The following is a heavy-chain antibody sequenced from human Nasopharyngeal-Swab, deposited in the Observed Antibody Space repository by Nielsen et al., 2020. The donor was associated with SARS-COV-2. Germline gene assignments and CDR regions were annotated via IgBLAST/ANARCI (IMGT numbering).Heavy chain of an antibody. Sequence: GESLKISCAASGLTVSSTYMGWVRQAPGKGLEWVANIKQDGSEKYFIDSVKGRFTISRDNAKNSLYLQMNSLRAEDTAVYYCARDWSSGSGSSYYYYGMDVWGQGTTVTVSS. J-gene: IGHJ6*02. CDR2: IKQDGSEK. CDR3: ARDWSSGSGSSYYYYGMDV. V-gene: IGHV3-7*01. D-gene: IGHD3-10*01. CDR1: GLTVSSTY.